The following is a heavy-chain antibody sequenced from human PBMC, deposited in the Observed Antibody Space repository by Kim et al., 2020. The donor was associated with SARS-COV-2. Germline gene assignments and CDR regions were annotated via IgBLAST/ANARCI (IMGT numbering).Heavy chain of an antibody. CDR1: GITVSSNY. CDR3: ARAIWFGRHYFDI. CDR2: MYRDGNT. Sequence: GGSLRLSCAVSGITVSSNYMIWVRRPPGKGLEWVSVMYRDGNTFYSDSVDGRFTISRDTSENTLYLQMNNLKAEDTALYFCARAIWFGRHYFDIWGQGTLVTVSS. D-gene: IGHD3-10*01. J-gene: IGHJ4*02. V-gene: IGHV3-53*03.